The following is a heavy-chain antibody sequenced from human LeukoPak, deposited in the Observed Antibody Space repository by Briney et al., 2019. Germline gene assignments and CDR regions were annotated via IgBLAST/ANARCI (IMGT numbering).Heavy chain of an antibody. CDR1: GYTFTSYD. J-gene: IGHJ4*02. Sequence: ASVKVSCKASGYTFTSYDINWVRQAIGQGLEWMGWMNPNSGNTGYAQKFQGRVTMTRNTSISTAYMELSSLRSEDTAVYYCARAGPRMVRGVQDYDYWGQGTLVTVSS. CDR3: ARAGPRMVRGVQDYDY. CDR2: MNPNSGNT. V-gene: IGHV1-8*01. D-gene: IGHD3-10*01.